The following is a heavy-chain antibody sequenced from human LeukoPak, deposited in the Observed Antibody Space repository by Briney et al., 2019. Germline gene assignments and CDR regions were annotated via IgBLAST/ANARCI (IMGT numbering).Heavy chain of an antibody. J-gene: IGHJ4*02. CDR1: GFTFSSYA. V-gene: IGHV3-23*01. Sequence: GGSLRLSCAASGFTFSSYAMSWVRQAPGKGLEWVSTISGSGGGTYYADSVKGRFTISRDDSKNTLYLQMNRLRAEDTAVYYCARDYYGSGGYYPWGQGTLVTVSS. CDR2: ISGSGGGT. D-gene: IGHD3-10*01. CDR3: ARDYYGSGGYYP.